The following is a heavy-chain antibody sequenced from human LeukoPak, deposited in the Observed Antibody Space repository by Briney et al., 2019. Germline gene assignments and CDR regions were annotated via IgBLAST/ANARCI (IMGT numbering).Heavy chain of an antibody. CDR1: GFTFSSYA. J-gene: IGHJ4*02. D-gene: IGHD2-2*01. V-gene: IGHV3-30*04. Sequence: GGSLRLSCAASGFTFSSYAMHWVRQAPGKGLEWVAVISYDGSNKYYADSVKGRFTISRDNSKNTLYLQMNSLRAEDTAVYYCASGEAVGYCSSTSCYAFDYWGQGTLVTVSS. CDR3: ASGEAVGYCSSTSCYAFDY. CDR2: ISYDGSNK.